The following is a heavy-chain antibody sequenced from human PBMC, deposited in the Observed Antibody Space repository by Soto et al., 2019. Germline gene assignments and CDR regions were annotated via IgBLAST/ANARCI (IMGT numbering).Heavy chain of an antibody. J-gene: IGHJ6*02. CDR1: GFTFSSYA. D-gene: IGHD2-8*01. Sequence: PGGSLSLSCAASGFTFSSYAMSWVRQAPGKGLEWVSAISGSGGSTYYADSVKGRFTISRDNSKNTLYLQVNSLRAEDTAVYYCAKRDIVLMVYAIGPSHGMDVWGQGTTVTVSS. CDR3: AKRDIVLMVYAIGPSHGMDV. CDR2: ISGSGGST. V-gene: IGHV3-23*01.